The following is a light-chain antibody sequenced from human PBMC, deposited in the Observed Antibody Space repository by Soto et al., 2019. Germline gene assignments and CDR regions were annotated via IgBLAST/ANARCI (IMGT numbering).Light chain of an antibody. V-gene: IGLV1-40*01. CDR3: QSSDSSLSGPRV. CDR1: SSNIGAGFD. CDR2: GNS. Sequence: QTVVTQPPSVSGAPGQRVTISCTGSSSNIGAGFDVHWYQQLPGTAPKLLIYGNSNRPSGVPDRFSGSKSGTLASLAITGLQAEDEADYYCQSSDSSLSGPRVFGGGTKLNVL. J-gene: IGLJ2*01.